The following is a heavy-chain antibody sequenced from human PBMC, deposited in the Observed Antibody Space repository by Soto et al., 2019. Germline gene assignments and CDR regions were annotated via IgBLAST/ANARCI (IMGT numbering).Heavy chain of an antibody. J-gene: IGHJ4*02. V-gene: IGHV1-18*01. CDR2: ISAYNGNT. Sequence: ASVKVSCKASGYTFTSYGISWVRQAPGQGLEWMGWISAYNGNTNYAQKLQGRVTMTTDTPTSTAYMELRSLRSDDTAVYFCAREYCSDGICYGVDYWGQGTLVTVSS. CDR1: GYTFTSYG. CDR3: AREYCSDGICYGVDY. D-gene: IGHD2-15*01.